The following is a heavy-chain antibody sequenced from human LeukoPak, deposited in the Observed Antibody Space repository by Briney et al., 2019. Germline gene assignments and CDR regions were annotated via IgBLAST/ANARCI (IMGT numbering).Heavy chain of an antibody. D-gene: IGHD5-12*01. CDR1: VFTFSSYS. CDR3: ARGDFVDLVAHDAFDI. J-gene: IGHJ3*02. V-gene: IGHV3-21*01. CDR2: ISSSSSSI. Sequence: KPGGSLRLSCAASVFTFSSYSMNWVRQAPGKGLEWVSSISSSSSSIYYADSVKGRFTISRDNAKNSLYLQMNSLRAEDTAVYYCARGDFVDLVAHDAFDIWGQGTMVAVSS.